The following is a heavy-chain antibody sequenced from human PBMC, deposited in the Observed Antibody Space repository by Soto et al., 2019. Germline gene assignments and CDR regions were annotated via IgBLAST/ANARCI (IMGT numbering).Heavy chain of an antibody. D-gene: IGHD6-13*01. CDR2: VSRRGVNT. J-gene: IGHJ4*02. V-gene: IGHV3-23*01. CDR3: AKLNSPINDLAEPGPDY. Sequence: LRLSCVVSEFIFSSFALSWVRLAPGKGLEWVAAVSRRGVNTYYADSVKGRFTISRENAKNTLYLQMNSLRAEDTAVYYCAKLNSPINDLAEPGPDYWGQGTLVTVSS. CDR1: EFIFSSFA.